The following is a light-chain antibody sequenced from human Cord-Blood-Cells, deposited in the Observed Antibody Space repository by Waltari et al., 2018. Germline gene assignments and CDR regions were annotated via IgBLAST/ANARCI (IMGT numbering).Light chain of an antibody. CDR2: KAS. V-gene: IGKV1-5*03. Sequence: DIQMTQSPSTLSASVGDRVTITCRASQSISSWVAWYQQKPGKAPKLLIYKASSLESGVPSRFSGSGSGTEFPLTISSLQPDDFATYYCQQYNSYQITFGQGTRLEIK. J-gene: IGKJ5*01. CDR3: QQYNSYQIT. CDR1: QSISSW.